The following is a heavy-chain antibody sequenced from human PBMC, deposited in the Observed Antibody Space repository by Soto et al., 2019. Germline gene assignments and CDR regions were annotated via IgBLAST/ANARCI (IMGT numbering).Heavy chain of an antibody. V-gene: IGHV1-69*01. D-gene: IGHD6-19*01. CDR3: ARGGLHSSGWYGNFDY. CDR1: GGTFSSYA. Sequence: QVQLVQAGAEVKKPGSSVKVSCKASGGTFSSYAISWVRQAPGQGLEWMGGIIPSFGTANYAQKFQGRVTITADESTSTAYMELSRLRSEDTAVYYCARGGLHSSGWYGNFDYWGQGTLVTVSS. CDR2: IIPSFGTA. J-gene: IGHJ4*02.